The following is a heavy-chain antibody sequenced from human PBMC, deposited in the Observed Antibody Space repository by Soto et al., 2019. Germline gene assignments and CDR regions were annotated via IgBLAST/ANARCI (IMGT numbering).Heavy chain of an antibody. D-gene: IGHD6-19*01. V-gene: IGHV3-11*01. CDR2: ISDDGYTI. Sequence: GGALTLSCGTSGFTFSDFYMSWVRQAPGKGPEWVSYISDDGYTIYNADSVKGRFTISRDNAKNTLDLQMTDLRAEDTAVYYCAKPLSSFSSSCIDYWAQGTLVTVSS. CDR1: GFTFSDFY. J-gene: IGHJ4*02. CDR3: AKPLSSFSSSCIDY.